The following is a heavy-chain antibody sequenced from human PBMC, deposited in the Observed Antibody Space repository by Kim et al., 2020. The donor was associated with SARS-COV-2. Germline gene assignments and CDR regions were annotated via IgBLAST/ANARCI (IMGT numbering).Heavy chain of an antibody. CDR3: ARVGCSGGSCYSGRYAFDI. J-gene: IGHJ3*02. V-gene: IGHV3-11*05. D-gene: IGHD2-15*01. Sequence: GRFTISRDNAKNSLYLQMNSLRAEDTAVYYCARVGCSGGSCYSGRYAFDIWGQGTMVTVSS.